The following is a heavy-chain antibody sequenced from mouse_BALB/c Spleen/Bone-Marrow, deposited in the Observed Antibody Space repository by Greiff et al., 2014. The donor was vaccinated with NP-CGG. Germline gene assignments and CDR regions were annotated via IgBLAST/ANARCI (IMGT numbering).Heavy chain of an antibody. V-gene: IGHV5-6*02. CDR1: GFTFSNYG. CDR2: ISSGGSYT. Sequence: EVNLVESGGDLVKPGGSLKLSCAASGFTFSNYGMSWVRQTPDKRLEWVATISSGGSYTYFPDSVKGRFTISRDNAKNTLYLQMNSLKSEDAAMYYCARRTPDYAMDYWGQGTSVTVSA. CDR3: ARRTPDYAMDY. J-gene: IGHJ4*01.